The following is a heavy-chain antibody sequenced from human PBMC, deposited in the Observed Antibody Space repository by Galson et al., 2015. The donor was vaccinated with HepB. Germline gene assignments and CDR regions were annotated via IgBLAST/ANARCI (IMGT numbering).Heavy chain of an antibody. CDR1: GGSISSYY. CDR3: ARHVPESEITIFGVVTNYFDY. J-gene: IGHJ4*02. CDR2: IYYSGST. D-gene: IGHD3-3*01. V-gene: IGHV4-59*05. Sequence: SETLSLTCTVSGGSISSYYWSWIRQPPGKGLEWLGSIYYSGSTYYNPSLKSRVTISVDTSKNQFSLKLSSVTAADTAVYYCARHVPESEITIFGVVTNYFDYWGQGTLVTVSS.